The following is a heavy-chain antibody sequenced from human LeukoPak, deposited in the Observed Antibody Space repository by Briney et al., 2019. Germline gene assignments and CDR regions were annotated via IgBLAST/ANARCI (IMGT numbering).Heavy chain of an antibody. V-gene: IGHV1-2*02. CDR3: ARDQGSGWPSFDY. CDR1: RYTFTGYY. CDR2: INPNSGGT. J-gene: IGHJ4*02. D-gene: IGHD6-19*01. Sequence: ASVKVSCKASRYTFTGYYMHWVRQAPGQGLEWMGWINPNSGGTNYAQKFQGRVTMTRDTSTSTAYMELSRLRSDDTAVYYCARDQGSGWPSFDYWGQGTLVTVSS.